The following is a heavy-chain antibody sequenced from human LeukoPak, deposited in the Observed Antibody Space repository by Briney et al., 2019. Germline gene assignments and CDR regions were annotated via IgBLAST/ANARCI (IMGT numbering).Heavy chain of an antibody. CDR1: GGTFSSYA. J-gene: IGHJ6*02. CDR3: ARVTVRAGIAAAGTPPGQGMDV. D-gene: IGHD6-13*01. CDR2: IIPILGIA. Sequence: GASVKVSCKASGGTFSSYAISWVRQAPGQGLEWMGRIIPILGIANYAQKFQGRVTITADKSTSTAYMELSSLRSEDTAVYYCARVTVRAGIAAAGTPPGQGMDVWGQGTTVTVSS. V-gene: IGHV1-69*04.